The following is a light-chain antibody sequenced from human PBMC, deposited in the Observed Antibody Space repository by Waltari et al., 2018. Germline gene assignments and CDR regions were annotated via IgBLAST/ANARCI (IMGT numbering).Light chain of an antibody. CDR3: QQYGSSILYT. CDR1: QSLTKRY. Sequence: VLTQSPGTLSLSPGERVTLPCRASQSLTKRYLAWYQQKPGQAPRLLIYGASSRAAGIPDRFSGSGSGTDFTLTISRLEPEDFAVYYCQQYGSSILYTSGQGTKLEIK. V-gene: IGKV3-20*01. J-gene: IGKJ2*01. CDR2: GAS.